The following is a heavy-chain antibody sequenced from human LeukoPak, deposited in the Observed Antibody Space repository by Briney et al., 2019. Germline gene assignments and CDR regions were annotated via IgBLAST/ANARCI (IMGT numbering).Heavy chain of an antibody. D-gene: IGHD2-21*02. V-gene: IGHV4-30-2*01. CDR2: TYRGRT. J-gene: IGHJ5*02. Sequence: PSQTLSLTCAVSGDSISTGAFYWNWIQHAPGKGPVWIGNTYRGRTRFNPSLTSRVTISLDMSKSQVSLNLTSVTAADTAIYYCAGEGEYGDSYSWGQGTLVVVSA. CDR1: GDSISTGAFY. CDR3: AGEGEYGDSYS.